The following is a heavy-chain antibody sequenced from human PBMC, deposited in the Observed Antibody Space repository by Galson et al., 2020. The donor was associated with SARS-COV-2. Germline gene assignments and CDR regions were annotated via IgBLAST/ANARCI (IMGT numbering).Heavy chain of an antibody. D-gene: IGHD6-13*01. CDR2: IKSKTDGGTI. CDR3: TSGGIAAAAPDAFDF. CDR1: GFTFSNAW. V-gene: IGHV3-15*01. Sequence: GASLKISCAASGFTFSNAWMNWVRQAPGKGLEWVGRIKSKTDGGTIDYAAPVKGRFTISTDDSKNTLYLQMNSLKTEDTAVYYCTSGGIAAAAPDAFDFWGQGTMVTVSS. J-gene: IGHJ3*01.